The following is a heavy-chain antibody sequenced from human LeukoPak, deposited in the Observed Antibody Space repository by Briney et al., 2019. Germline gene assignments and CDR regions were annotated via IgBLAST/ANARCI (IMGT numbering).Heavy chain of an antibody. V-gene: IGHV4-39*07. CDR2: INHSGST. J-gene: IGHJ4*02. CDR1: GGSISSSSYY. CDR3: ARGRGPIAAAGTPRPPYFDY. Sequence: SETLSLTCTGSGGSISSSSYYWGWIRQPPGKGLEWIGEINHSGSTNYNPSLKSRVTISVDTSKNQFSLKLSSVTAADTAVYYCARGRGPIAAAGTPRPPYFDYWGQGTLVTVSS. D-gene: IGHD6-13*01.